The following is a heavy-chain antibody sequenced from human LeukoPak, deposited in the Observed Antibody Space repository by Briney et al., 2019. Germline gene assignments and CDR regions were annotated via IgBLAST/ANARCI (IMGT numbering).Heavy chain of an antibody. CDR3: ARLIAVADLEYFDY. CDR2: IYPGDSDT. D-gene: IGHD6-19*01. CDR1: GYSFTSYW. J-gene: IGHJ4*02. V-gene: IGHV5-51*01. Sequence: GESLKISCKGSGYSFTSYWIGWVRQMPGKGLEWMGIIYPGDSDTRYSSSFQDQVTISADKSISTAYLQWSSLKASDTAMYYCARLIAVADLEYFDYWGQGTLVTVSS.